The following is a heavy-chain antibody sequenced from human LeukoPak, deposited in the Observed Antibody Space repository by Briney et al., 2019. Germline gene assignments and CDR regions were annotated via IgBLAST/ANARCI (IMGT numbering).Heavy chain of an antibody. CDR1: GFTFSSYA. CDR3: AKALLGDYGDYVGSAFDI. V-gene: IGHV3-23*01. J-gene: IGHJ3*02. D-gene: IGHD4-17*01. CDR2: ISGSGGST. Sequence: GRSLRLSCAASGFTFSSYAMSWVRQAPGKGLEWVSAISGSGGSTYYADSVKGRFTISRDNSKNTLYLQMNSLRAEDTAVYYCAKALLGDYGDYVGSAFDIWGQGTMVTVSS.